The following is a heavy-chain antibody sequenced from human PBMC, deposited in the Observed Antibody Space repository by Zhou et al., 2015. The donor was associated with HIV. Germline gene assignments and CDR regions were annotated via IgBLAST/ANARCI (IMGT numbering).Heavy chain of an antibody. Sequence: QVQLVQSGAEVKKPGASVKVSCKASGYTFTSYAMHWVRQAPGQRLEWMGWINAGNGNTKYSQKFQGRVTITRDTSASTAYMELSSLRSEDTAVYYCARAEWELRVYFDYWGQGTLVTVSS. CDR2: INAGNGNT. D-gene: IGHD1-26*01. CDR3: ARAEWELRVYFDY. V-gene: IGHV1-3*01. CDR1: GYTFTSYA. J-gene: IGHJ4*02.